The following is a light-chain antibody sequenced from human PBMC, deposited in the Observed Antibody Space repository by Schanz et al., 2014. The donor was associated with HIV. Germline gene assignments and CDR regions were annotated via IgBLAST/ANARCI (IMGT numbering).Light chain of an antibody. J-gene: IGKJ1*01. CDR1: QSVSSY. CDR2: DAS. CDR3: QHYGSSKWT. V-gene: IGKV3-11*01. Sequence: EIVLTQTPVTLSLSPGERATLSCRASQSVSSYLAWYQQKPGQAPRLLIYDASNRATGIPARFSGSGSGTDFTLTISSLEPEDFAVYYCQHYGSSKWTFGQGTKVEIK.